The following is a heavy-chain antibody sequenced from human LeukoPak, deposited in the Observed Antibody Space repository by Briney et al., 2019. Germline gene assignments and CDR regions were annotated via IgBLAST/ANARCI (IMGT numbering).Heavy chain of an antibody. Sequence: PGGSLRLSCAASGFTFSSYAMHWVRQAPGKGLEWVAVMSYDGSNKYYADSVKGRFTISRDNSKNTLYLQMNSLRAEDTAVYYCARGAYGSGSYGDNWFDPWGQGTLVTVSS. CDR1: GFTFSSYA. V-gene: IGHV3-30*14. CDR2: MSYDGSNK. D-gene: IGHD3-10*01. J-gene: IGHJ5*02. CDR3: ARGAYGSGSYGDNWFDP.